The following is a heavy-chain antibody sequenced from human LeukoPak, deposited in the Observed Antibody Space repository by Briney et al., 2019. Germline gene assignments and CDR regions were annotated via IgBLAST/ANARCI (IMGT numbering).Heavy chain of an antibody. Sequence: PGGSLRLSCAASGFTFSNYEMNWVRQAPGKGLEWISHISNFGDIIHYAGSVEGRFTISRDNAKNSLYLQMDSLRAEDTAVYYCAKDATAVVGTVYMDVWGKGTTVTISS. J-gene: IGHJ6*03. CDR3: AKDATAVVGTVYMDV. CDR1: GFTFSNYE. CDR2: ISNFGDII. D-gene: IGHD6-13*01. V-gene: IGHV3-48*03.